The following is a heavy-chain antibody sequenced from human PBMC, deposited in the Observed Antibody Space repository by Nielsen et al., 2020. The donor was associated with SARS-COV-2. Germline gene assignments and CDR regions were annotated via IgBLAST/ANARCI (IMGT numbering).Heavy chain of an antibody. V-gene: IGHV3-21*01. D-gene: IGHD3-10*01. CDR2: ISRSDTYI. J-gene: IGHJ5*02. CDR3: ARDMLSTISTADSGWFDP. CDR1: GFTLSSYS. Sequence: GSLKISCAASGFTLSSYSMTWVRQAPGKGLEWVSSISRSDTYIFYADSVKGRFTISRDTAKNSLWLQMNSLRVEDTGVYYCARDMLSTISTADSGWFDPWGQGTLVTVSS.